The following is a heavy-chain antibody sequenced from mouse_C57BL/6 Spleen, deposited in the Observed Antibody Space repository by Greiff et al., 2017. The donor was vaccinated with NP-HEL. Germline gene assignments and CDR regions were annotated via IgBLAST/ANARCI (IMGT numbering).Heavy chain of an antibody. CDR1: GYTFTDHT. J-gene: IGHJ4*01. CDR2: IYPRDGST. CDR3: ARSGEWVLRGITVDSYAMDY. Sequence: QVQLQQSDAELVKPGASVKISCKVSGYTFTDHTIHWMKQRPEQGLEWIGYIYPRDGSTKYNEKFKGKATLTADKSSSTAYMQLNSLTSEDSAVYFCARSGEWVLRGITVDSYAMDYWGQGTSVTVSS. D-gene: IGHD2-3*01. V-gene: IGHV1-78*01.